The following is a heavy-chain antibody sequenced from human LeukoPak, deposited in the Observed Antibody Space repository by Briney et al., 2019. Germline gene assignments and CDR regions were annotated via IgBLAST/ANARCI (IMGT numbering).Heavy chain of an antibody. Sequence: PSETLSLTCTVSGGSISSGSHYWSWIRQPAGKGLEWIGRIYTSGRTNYNPSLKSRVTISIDTSKKQFSLKLSSVTAADTAVYHCARTYYDPLTGYYSGGGPFDSWGQGTLVTVSS. CDR2: IYTSGRT. CDR3: ARTYYDPLTGYYSGGGPFDS. CDR1: GGSISSGSHY. V-gene: IGHV4-61*02. D-gene: IGHD3-9*01. J-gene: IGHJ4*02.